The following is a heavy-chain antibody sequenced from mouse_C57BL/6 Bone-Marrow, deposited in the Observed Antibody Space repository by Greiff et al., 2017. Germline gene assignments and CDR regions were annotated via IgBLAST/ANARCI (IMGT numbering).Heavy chain of an antibody. CDR2: IDPSDSYT. CDR3: ARSRQLRLPCAY. V-gene: IGHV1-59*01. CDR1: GYTFTSYW. D-gene: IGHD3-2*02. Sequence: QVQLQQPGAELVRPGTSVKLSCKASGYTFTSYWMHWVKQRPGQGLEWIGVIDPSDSYTNYNQKFKGKATLTVDTSSSTAYMQLSSLTSEDSAVYYCARSRQLRLPCAYWGQGTLVTVSA. J-gene: IGHJ3*01.